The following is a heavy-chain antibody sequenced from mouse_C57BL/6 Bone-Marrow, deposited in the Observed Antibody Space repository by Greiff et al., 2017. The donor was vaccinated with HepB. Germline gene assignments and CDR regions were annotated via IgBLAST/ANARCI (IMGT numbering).Heavy chain of an antibody. Sequence: EVKLMESGGGLVQPGGSLSLSCAASGFTFTDYYMSWVRQPPGKALEWLGFIRNKANGYTTEYSASVKGRFTISRDNSQSILYLQMNALRAEDSATYYCARYHFITTVVAGYYFDYWGQGTTLTVSS. CDR1: GFTFTDYY. D-gene: IGHD1-1*01. CDR2: IRNKANGYTT. CDR3: ARYHFITTVVAGYYFDY. V-gene: IGHV7-3*01. J-gene: IGHJ2*01.